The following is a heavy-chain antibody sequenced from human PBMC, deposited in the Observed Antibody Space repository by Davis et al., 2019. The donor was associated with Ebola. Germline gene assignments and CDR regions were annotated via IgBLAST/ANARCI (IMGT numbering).Heavy chain of an antibody. D-gene: IGHD1-1*01. J-gene: IGHJ2*01. CDR2: TSYRSRWTF. CDR1: GDSVSSDTAT. Sequence: PSETLSLTCAISGDSVSSDTATWDWIRQSPSRGLEWLGRTSYRSRWTFDYAISVRSRIAINPDTSKNQFSLHLKSVTPEDTAVYYCVRREGHNARYDLWGRGTLVTVSS. V-gene: IGHV6-1*01. CDR3: VRREGHNARYDL.